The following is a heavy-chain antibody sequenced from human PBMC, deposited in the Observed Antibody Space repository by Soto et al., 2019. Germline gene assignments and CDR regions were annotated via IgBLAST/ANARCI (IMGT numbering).Heavy chain of an antibody. CDR2: IIPMFNTT. V-gene: IGHV1-69*06. CDR3: ARDFSADHYDYVWGSYRYFDY. D-gene: IGHD3-16*02. J-gene: IGHJ4*02. CDR1: GGTFSSYA. Sequence: GASVKVSCKASGGTFSSYAISWVRQAPGQGLEWMGGIIPMFNTTNYAQRFQGRVTITADKSTSTVYMELNSLRSEDTAVYYCARDFSADHYDYVWGSYRYFDYWGQGTLVTVLL.